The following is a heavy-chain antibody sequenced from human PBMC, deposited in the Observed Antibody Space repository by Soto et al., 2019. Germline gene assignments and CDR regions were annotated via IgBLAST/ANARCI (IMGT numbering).Heavy chain of an antibody. J-gene: IGHJ5*02. D-gene: IGHD3-10*01. Sequence: GASVKVSCKASGYTFTSYAMHWVRQAPGQRLEWMGWINAGNGNTKYSQKFQGRVTITRDTSASTAYMELSSLRSEDTAVYYCARDRRWYYGSGSHRTNNWFDPWGQGTLVTVSS. CDR3: ARDRRWYYGSGSHRTNNWFDP. V-gene: IGHV1-3*01. CDR2: INAGNGNT. CDR1: GYTFTSYA.